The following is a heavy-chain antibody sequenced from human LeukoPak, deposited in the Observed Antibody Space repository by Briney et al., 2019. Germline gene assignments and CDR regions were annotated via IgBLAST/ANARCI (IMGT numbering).Heavy chain of an antibody. Sequence: GPVKVSCKASGYTFTSYYMHWVRQAPGQGLEWMGIINPSGGSTSYAQKFQGRVTMTRDTSTSTVYMELSSLRSEDTAVYYCARPRLRQYYFDYWGQGTLVTVSS. J-gene: IGHJ4*02. CDR3: ARPRLRQYYFDY. D-gene: IGHD4-11*01. V-gene: IGHV1-46*01. CDR1: GYTFTSYY. CDR2: INPSGGST.